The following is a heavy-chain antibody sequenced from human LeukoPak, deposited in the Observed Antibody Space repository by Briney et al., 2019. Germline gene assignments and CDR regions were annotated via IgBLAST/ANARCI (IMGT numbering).Heavy chain of an antibody. CDR1: GFTFSSYA. Sequence: GGSLRLSCAASGFTFSSYAMSWVRQAPGKGLEWVSAISGSGGSTYYADSVKGRFTISRDNSKNTLNLQMNSLRAEDTAVYYCANQWLVRGPKDYWGQGTLVTVSS. J-gene: IGHJ4*02. D-gene: IGHD6-19*01. CDR3: ANQWLVRGPKDY. V-gene: IGHV3-23*01. CDR2: ISGSGGST.